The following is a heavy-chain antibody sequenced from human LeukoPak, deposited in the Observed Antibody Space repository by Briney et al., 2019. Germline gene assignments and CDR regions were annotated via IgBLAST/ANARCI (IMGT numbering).Heavy chain of an antibody. Sequence: PSGTLSLTCTISGGSSSSYYWSWIRQPPGKGLEWIGYIHYSGSTNYNPSLKSRATISLDTSKNQVSLKLTSVTAADTAVYYCARRASGSYPDYFDSWGQGTLVTVSS. D-gene: IGHD1-26*01. J-gene: IGHJ4*02. CDR3: ARRASGSYPDYFDS. CDR1: GGSSSSYY. V-gene: IGHV4-59*08. CDR2: IHYSGST.